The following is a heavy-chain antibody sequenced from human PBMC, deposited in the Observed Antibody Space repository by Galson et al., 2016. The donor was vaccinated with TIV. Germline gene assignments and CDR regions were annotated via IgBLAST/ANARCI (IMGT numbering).Heavy chain of an antibody. Sequence: SVKVSCKASGGIFIGYGISWVRQAPGQGLEWMGRIIPLFGIVSYAQRFQGRVAIIADKSTGTTYMELSSLRSEDTAVYYCVRSGTYYYDSSGDNWGQGTLLSDSS. V-gene: IGHV1-69*04. D-gene: IGHD3-22*01. CDR1: GGIFIGYG. J-gene: IGHJ4*02. CDR3: VRSGTYYYDSSGDN. CDR2: IIPLFGIV.